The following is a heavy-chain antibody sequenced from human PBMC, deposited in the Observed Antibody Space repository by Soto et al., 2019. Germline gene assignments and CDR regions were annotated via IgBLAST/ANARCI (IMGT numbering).Heavy chain of an antibody. CDR1: GGTFSGFA. CDR2: FIPLFGTE. Sequence: QVQLVQSGAEVKKPGSSVKVSCKASGGTFSGFAIAWVRQAPGQGLEWMGGFIPLFGTENYAQQFQDRLTLTADDSMSTAYMELSSLRSEDTAVYYCVRTYRDTALVIWNVFSIWGQGTMVSVSS. V-gene: IGHV1-69*01. D-gene: IGHD5-18*01. J-gene: IGHJ3*02. CDR3: VRTYRDTALVIWNVFSI.